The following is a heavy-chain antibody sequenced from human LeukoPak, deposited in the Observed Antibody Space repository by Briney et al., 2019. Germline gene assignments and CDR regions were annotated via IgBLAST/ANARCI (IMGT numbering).Heavy chain of an antibody. CDR3: ARDRKNSKWPPPDY. V-gene: IGHV3-7*01. CDR1: GFTFSSYW. J-gene: IGHJ4*02. CDR2: IKQDGSEK. Sequence: GGSLRLSCAASGFTFSSYWMSWVRQAPGKGLEWVANIKQDGSEKYYVDSVKGRFTISRDNAKNSLYLQMNSLRAEDTAVYYCARDRKNSKWPPPDYWGQGTLVTVSS. D-gene: IGHD5-12*01.